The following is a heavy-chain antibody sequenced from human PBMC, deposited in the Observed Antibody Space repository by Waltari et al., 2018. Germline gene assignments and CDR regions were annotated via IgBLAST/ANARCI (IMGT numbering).Heavy chain of an antibody. CDR1: GFTFSSYS. Sequence: EVQLVESGGGLVKPGGSLRLSCAASGFTFSSYSMNWVRQAPGKGLEWVSSISSSSSYIYYADSVKGRFTISRDNAKNSLYLQMNSLRAEDTAVYYCARDPIGSGWYEATAEYFQYWGQGTLVTVSS. CDR2: ISSSSSYI. CDR3: ARDPIGSGWYEATAEYFQY. D-gene: IGHD6-19*01. J-gene: IGHJ1*01. V-gene: IGHV3-21*01.